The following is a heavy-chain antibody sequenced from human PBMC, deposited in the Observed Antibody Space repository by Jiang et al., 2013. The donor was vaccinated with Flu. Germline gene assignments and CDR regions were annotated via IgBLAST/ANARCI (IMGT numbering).Heavy chain of an antibody. Sequence: QLVESGGDLVQPGGSLRLSCAASGFTFSSYAMHWVRQAPGKGLEWVAVISYDGSNKYYADSVKGRFTISGDNSKNTLYLQMNSLRAEDTAVYYCARGASYIYYDFWSGPSGFDPWGQGTLVTVSS. CDR1: GFTFSSYA. CDR3: ARGASYIYYDFWSGPSGFDP. V-gene: IGHV3-30*01. CDR2: ISYDGSNK. J-gene: IGHJ5*02. D-gene: IGHD3-3*01.